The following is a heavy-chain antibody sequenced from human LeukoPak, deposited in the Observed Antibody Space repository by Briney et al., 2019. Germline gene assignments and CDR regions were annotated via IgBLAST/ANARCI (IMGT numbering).Heavy chain of an antibody. CDR2: INPEGTTA. D-gene: IGHD2-21*02. Sequence: GGAQRLSCAASGFTFSTYWMHWVRQAPGKGLVWVSVINPEGTTATYADSVKGRFPISRDNAKNTLYLQMDSLRAEDTAIYYCVFFYTALKIPYWGQGGLVTVSS. V-gene: IGHV3-74*01. J-gene: IGHJ4*02. CDR3: VFFYTALKIPY. CDR1: GFTFSTYW.